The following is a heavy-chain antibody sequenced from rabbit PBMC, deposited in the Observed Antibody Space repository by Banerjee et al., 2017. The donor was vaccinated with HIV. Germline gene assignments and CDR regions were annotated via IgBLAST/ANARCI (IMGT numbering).Heavy chain of an antibody. Sequence: QSLEESGGDLVKPGASLTLTCTASGFDFSSSDYMCWVRQAPGKGLEWISCIVGSSSGFTYSATWAKGRFTCSKTSSTTVTLQMTSLTVADTATYFYARDTASSFSSYGMDLWGQGTLVTVS. CDR3: ARDTASSFSSYGMDL. V-gene: IGHV1S40*01. CDR2: IVGSSSGFT. D-gene: IGHD6-1*01. J-gene: IGHJ3*01. CDR1: GFDFSSSDY.